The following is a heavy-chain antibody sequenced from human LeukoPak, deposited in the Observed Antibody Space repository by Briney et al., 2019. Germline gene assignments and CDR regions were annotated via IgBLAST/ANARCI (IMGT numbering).Heavy chain of an antibody. Sequence: GGSLRLSCAASRFTFSSYAMSWVRQAPGKGLEWVSAISGSGDSTYYADSVKGRFTISRDNSKNTLHLQMNSLRAEDTAVYYCAKDIHATGSFFGYAFDFWGQGTMVTVSA. V-gene: IGHV3-23*01. D-gene: IGHD1-26*01. CDR3: AKDIHATGSFFGYAFDF. CDR1: RFTFSSYA. J-gene: IGHJ3*01. CDR2: ISGSGDST.